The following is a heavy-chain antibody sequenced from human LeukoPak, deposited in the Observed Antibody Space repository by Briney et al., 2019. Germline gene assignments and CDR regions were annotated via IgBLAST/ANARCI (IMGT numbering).Heavy chain of an antibody. CDR3: ARGPVAGFDY. CDR2: INHSGST. Sequence: PSETLSLTCAVYGGSFSGYYGSWIRQPPGKGLEWIGEINHSGSTNYNPSLKSRVTISVDTSKNQFSLKLSSVTAADTAVYYCARGPVAGFDYWGQGTLVTVSS. V-gene: IGHV4-34*01. CDR1: GGSFSGYY. D-gene: IGHD6-19*01. J-gene: IGHJ4*02.